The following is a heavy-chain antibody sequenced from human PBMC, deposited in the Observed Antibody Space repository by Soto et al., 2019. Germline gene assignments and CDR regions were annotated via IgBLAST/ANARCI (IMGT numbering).Heavy chain of an antibody. D-gene: IGHD2-8*01. J-gene: IGHJ4*02. CDR2: TSMTGTYT. CDR3: ASRAHCSNGVFHPFDY. V-gene: IGHV3-11*06. CDR1: GFPFSDNY. Sequence: QVQLAASGGGLVKPGGSLRLSCVGSGFPFSDNYMSWIRRAPGNGLEWLSFTSMTGTYTTYADSVKGRFTISRDNAKNSLFLQINSLRADDTAVDYCASRAHCSNGVFHPFDYWGQGTLVTVSS.